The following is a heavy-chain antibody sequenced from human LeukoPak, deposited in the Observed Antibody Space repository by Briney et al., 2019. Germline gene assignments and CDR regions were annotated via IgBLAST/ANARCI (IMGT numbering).Heavy chain of an antibody. J-gene: IGHJ4*02. CDR2: FDPEDGET. CDR3: ARDATGGRWLQLHPLDY. Sequence: ASVKVSCKASGYTFTRYGLTWVRQAPGKGLEWMGGFDPEDGETIYAQKFQGRVTMTEDTSTDTAYMELSSLRSEDTAVYYCARDATGGRWLQLHPLDYWGQGTLVTVSS. V-gene: IGHV1-24*01. CDR1: GYTFTRYG. D-gene: IGHD5-24*01.